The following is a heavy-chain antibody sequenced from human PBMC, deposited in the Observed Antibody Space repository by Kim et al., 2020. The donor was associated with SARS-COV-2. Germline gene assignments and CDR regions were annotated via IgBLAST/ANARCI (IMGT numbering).Heavy chain of an antibody. J-gene: IGHJ4*02. V-gene: IGHV3-23*01. D-gene: IGHD6-13*01. CDR2: GGTQ. Sequence: GGTQNSRDSVKERFNISRDNSKSTLHRQMSSLGAEDTAIYYCANPRQPDYWGQGTLVTVSS. CDR3: ANPRQPDY.